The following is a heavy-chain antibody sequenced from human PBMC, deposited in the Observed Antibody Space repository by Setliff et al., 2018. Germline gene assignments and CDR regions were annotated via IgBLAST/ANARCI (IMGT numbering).Heavy chain of an antibody. V-gene: IGHV4-34*01. J-gene: IGHJ4*02. CDR3: ARGRNIAARLLDS. CDR2: INHRGST. Sequence: SETLSLTCAAYGGTFSDYHWTWIRQSPEKGLEWIGEINHRGSTNYNPSLKSRVTISIDTSKDQLSLKLISMTAADTAVYYCARGRNIAARLLDSWGQGTQVTVSS. D-gene: IGHD6-6*01. CDR1: GGTFSDYH.